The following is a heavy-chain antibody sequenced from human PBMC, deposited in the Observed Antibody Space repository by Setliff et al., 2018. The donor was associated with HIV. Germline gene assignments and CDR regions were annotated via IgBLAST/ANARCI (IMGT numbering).Heavy chain of an antibody. CDR2: IWFDGSKK. J-gene: IGHJ6*03. D-gene: IGHD3-10*01. CDR3: AKDGLIGGSGNDYYYMDV. CDR1: GFIFSSYG. Sequence: PGGSLRLSCAASGFIFSSYGMHWVRQAPGKGLEWVAVIWFDGSKKYFADSVKGRFTISRDNPKNTLYLQMNSLRAEDTAVYYCAKDGLIGGSGNDYYYMDVWGKGTTVTVSS. V-gene: IGHV3-33*03.